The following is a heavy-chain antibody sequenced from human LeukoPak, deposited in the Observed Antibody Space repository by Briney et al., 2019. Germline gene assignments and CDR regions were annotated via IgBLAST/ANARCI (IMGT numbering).Heavy chain of an antibody. Sequence: GSLRLSCAASGFTFSSYAMSWVRQPPGKGLEWIGEINHSGSTNYNPSLKSRVTISVDTSKNQFSLKLSSVTAADTAVYYCARLTYYYDSSGYYPQFDYWGQGTLVTVSS. CDR2: INHSGST. CDR3: ARLTYYYDSSGYYPQFDY. V-gene: IGHV4-34*01. CDR1: GFTFSSYA. J-gene: IGHJ4*02. D-gene: IGHD3-22*01.